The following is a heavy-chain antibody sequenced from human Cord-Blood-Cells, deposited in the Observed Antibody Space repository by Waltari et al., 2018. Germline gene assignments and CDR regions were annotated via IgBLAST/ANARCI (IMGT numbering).Heavy chain of an antibody. CDR3: ARDRAGGPTDAFDI. V-gene: IGHV3-7*01. J-gene: IGHJ3*02. Sequence: EVQLVESGGGLVQPGGSLRLSCAASGFTFSSYWMSWVRQAPGKGLEWVAHIKQDGSEKYYVDSVKGRFTISRDNAKNSLYLQMNSLRAEDTAVYYCARDRAGGPTDAFDIWGQGTMVTVSS. CDR1: GFTFSSYW. D-gene: IGHD2-15*01. CDR2: IKQDGSEK.